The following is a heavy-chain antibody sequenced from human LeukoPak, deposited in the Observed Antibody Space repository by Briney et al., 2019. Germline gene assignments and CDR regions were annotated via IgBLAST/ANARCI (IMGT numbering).Heavy chain of an antibody. D-gene: IGHD4-17*01. V-gene: IGHV3-23*01. CDR1: GFTFSSYA. J-gene: IGHJ4*02. CDR2: ISGSGGST. CDR3: AKEVYYGDYVSPIDY. Sequence: GGSLRLSCAASGFTFSSYAMSWVRQAPGKGLEWVSAISGSGGSTYYADSVKGGFTISRDNSKNTLYLQMNSLRAEDTAVYYCAKEVYYGDYVSPIDYWGQGTLVTVSS.